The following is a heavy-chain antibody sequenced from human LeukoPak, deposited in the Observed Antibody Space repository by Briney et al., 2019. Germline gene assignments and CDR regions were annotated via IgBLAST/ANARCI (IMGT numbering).Heavy chain of an antibody. CDR3: ARDPSSLCSGGSCYPEY. V-gene: IGHV3-21*01. J-gene: IGHJ4*02. CDR2: VSSTSTYI. CDR1: GFTFSTYS. D-gene: IGHD2-15*01. Sequence: GGSLRLSCAASGFTFSTYSMNWVRQAPGKGLEWVSSVSSTSTYIYYADSVKGRFTISRDNAENSLYLQMNSLRAEDTAVYYCARDPSSLCSGGSCYPEYWGQGTLVTVSS.